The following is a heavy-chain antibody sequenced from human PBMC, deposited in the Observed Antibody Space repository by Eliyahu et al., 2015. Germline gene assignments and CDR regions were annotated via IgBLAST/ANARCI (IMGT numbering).Heavy chain of an antibody. Sequence: EVQLVESGGGLVQPGGSLRLSCAASGFTFTCSRYSMNWVRQAPGKGLEWVSYITGSSRTIYYADSVKGRFTISRDNAKNSLYLQMNSLRDEDTAVYYCARENSGYFWADSWGQGTLVTVSS. D-gene: IGHD5-12*01. CDR2: ITGSSRTI. CDR1: GFTFTCSRYS. CDR3: ARENSGYFWADS. V-gene: IGHV3-48*02. J-gene: IGHJ5*02.